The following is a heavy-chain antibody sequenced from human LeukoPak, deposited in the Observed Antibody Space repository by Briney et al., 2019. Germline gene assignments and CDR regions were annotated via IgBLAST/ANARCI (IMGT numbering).Heavy chain of an antibody. CDR2: IIPIFGTA. D-gene: IGHD6-13*01. V-gene: IGHV1-69*06. CDR3: ARVSWSGAAAGSFYFDY. CDR1: GGTFSSYA. J-gene: IGHJ4*02. Sequence: GASVKVSCKASGGTFSSYAISWVRQAPGQGLEWMGGIIPIFGTANYAQKFQGRVTITADKSTSTAYMELSSLRSEDTAVYCCARVSWSGAAAGSFYFDYWGQGTLVTVSS.